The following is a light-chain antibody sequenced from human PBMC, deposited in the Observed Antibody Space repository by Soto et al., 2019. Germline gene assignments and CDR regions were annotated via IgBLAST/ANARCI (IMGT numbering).Light chain of an antibody. Sequence: QSVLTQPPSASGSPGQSVTISCTGTSSDVGGYNYVSWYQQHPGKAPKLMIYEVSKRPSGVPDRFSGSKSGNTASLTVSGLQAEAEADYYCSSYAGGNVFGTGTKVTVL. CDR1: SSDVGGYNY. CDR3: SSYAGGNV. V-gene: IGLV2-8*01. J-gene: IGLJ1*01. CDR2: EVS.